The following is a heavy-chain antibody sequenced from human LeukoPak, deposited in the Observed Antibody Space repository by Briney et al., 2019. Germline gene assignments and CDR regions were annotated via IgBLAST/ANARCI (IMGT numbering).Heavy chain of an antibody. CDR2: INPNSGGT. V-gene: IGHV1-2*02. J-gene: IGHJ5*02. D-gene: IGHD3-3*01. CDR3: ARDSSYDFWSGTNWFDP. Sequence: ASVTVSCKASGYTFNRYDINWLRQAPGQGLEWMGWINPNSGGTNYAQKFQGRVTMTRDTSISTAYMELSRLRSDDTAVYYCARDSSYDFWSGTNWFDPWGQGTLVTVSS. CDR1: GYTFNRYD.